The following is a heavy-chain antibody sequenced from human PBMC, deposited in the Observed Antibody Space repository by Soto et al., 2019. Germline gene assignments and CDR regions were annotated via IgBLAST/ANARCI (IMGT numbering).Heavy chain of an antibody. CDR1: GFTFSSYA. D-gene: IGHD5-12*01. J-gene: IGHJ4*02. CDR2: ISYDGSNK. Sequence: GGSLRLSCAASGFTFSSYAMHWVRQAPGKGLEWVAVISYDGSNKYYADSVKGRFTISRDNSKNTLYLQMNSLRAEDTAVYYCARALAHVEMATISYYFDYWGQGTLVTVSS. CDR3: ARALAHVEMATISYYFDY. V-gene: IGHV3-30-3*01.